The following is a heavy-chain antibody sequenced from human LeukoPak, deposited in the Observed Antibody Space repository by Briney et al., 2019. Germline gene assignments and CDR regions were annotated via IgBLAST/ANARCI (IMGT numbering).Heavy chain of an antibody. Sequence: ASVKVSCKASGYAFTGYYIHWVRQAPGQGLEWMGRINPNSGGTNYAQKFQGRVTMTRDTSISTAYMELSRLRSDDTAVYFCARDLGSTRGYWGQGTLVTVSS. CDR1: GYAFTGYY. CDR2: INPNSGGT. CDR3: ARDLGSTRGY. V-gene: IGHV1-2*06. D-gene: IGHD2-2*01. J-gene: IGHJ4*02.